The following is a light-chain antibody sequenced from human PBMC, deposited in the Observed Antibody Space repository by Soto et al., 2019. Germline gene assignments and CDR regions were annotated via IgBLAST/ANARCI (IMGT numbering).Light chain of an antibody. Sequence: IVLTQSPATIVLSPGERATLPCRASQTVTSFFASYAQNPGQALRLLIYDASKRATGIPARFSGSGSGTDFSLTIGSLEPEDFAVYYCQQSNYWPLTFGGGTKVDIK. CDR3: QQSNYWPLT. CDR2: DAS. CDR1: QTVTSF. J-gene: IGKJ4*01. V-gene: IGKV3-11*01.